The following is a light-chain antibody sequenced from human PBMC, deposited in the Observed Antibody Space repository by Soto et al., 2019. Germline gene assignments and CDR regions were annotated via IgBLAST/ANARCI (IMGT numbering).Light chain of an antibody. CDR1: QSVSSSY. V-gene: IGKV3-20*01. CDR3: KQSRI. J-gene: IGKJ3*01. Sequence: EIVLTQSPGTLSLSPGERATLSCRASQSVSSSYLAWYQQKPGQAPRLLIYGASSRATGIPDRFSGSGSGTDFTLTISRLEPEDFAVYYCKQSRIFGPGTKV. CDR2: GAS.